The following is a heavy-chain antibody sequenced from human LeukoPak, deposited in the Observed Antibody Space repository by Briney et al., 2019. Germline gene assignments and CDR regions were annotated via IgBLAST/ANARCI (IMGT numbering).Heavy chain of an antibody. CDR2: ISDSGST. CDR3: ARRLSGSFSDY. Sequence: SETLSLTCTVSGGSISNYYWNWIRQPPGKGLEWIGYISDSGSTNYNPSLESRVIISVDTSKNQFSLKLSSVTAADTAVYYCARRLSGSFSDYWGQGILVTVSS. J-gene: IGHJ4*02. CDR1: GGSISNYY. V-gene: IGHV4-59*01. D-gene: IGHD1-26*01.